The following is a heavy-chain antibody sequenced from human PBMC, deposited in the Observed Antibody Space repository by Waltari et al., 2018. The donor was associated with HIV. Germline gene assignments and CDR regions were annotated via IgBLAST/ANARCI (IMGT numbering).Heavy chain of an antibody. J-gene: IGHJ4*02. CDR2: INGVGSTR. CDR3: ARASYYFECSTFGGDYYFDR. D-gene: IGHD3-9*01. V-gene: IGHV3-74*01. Sequence: VQLVESGGGSIKTGGSLRPALATSGYSVYNHWRGLVRQVPGKGLVGVVGINGVGSTREYAEAVKGRCLMSRDNGRNRVYLQWNSLRVEDTVVYFCARASYYFECSTFGGDYYFDRWGRGTRVAVSS. CDR1: GYSVYNHW.